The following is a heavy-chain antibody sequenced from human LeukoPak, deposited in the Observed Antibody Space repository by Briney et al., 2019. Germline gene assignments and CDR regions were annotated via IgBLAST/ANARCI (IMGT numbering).Heavy chain of an antibody. CDR1: GGSISSYY. CDR2: IYYSGST. CDR3: ARYWTGKNWPENWFDP. Sequence: SETLSLTCTVSGGSISSYYWSWIRQPPGKGLEWIGYIYYSGSTNYNPSLKSRVTISVDTSKNQFSLKLSSVTAADTAVYYCARYWTGKNWPENWFDPWGQGTLVTVSS. D-gene: IGHD3/OR15-3a*01. V-gene: IGHV4-59*08. J-gene: IGHJ5*02.